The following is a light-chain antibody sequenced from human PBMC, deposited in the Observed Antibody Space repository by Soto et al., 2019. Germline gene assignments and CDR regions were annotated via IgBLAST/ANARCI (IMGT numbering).Light chain of an antibody. Sequence: QSALTQPRSVSGSPGQSVTISCPGTSSDVGGYNYVSWYQQHPGKAPKLMIYDVIKRPSGVPDRFSGSKSGNTASLTISGLQAEDDADYYCCSYAGSYTLVFGGGTKLTVL. J-gene: IGLJ2*01. CDR3: CSYAGSYTLV. CDR1: SSDVGGYNY. CDR2: DVI. V-gene: IGLV2-11*01.